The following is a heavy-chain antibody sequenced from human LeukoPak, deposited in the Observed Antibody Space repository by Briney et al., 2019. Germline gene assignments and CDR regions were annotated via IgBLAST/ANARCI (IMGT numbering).Heavy chain of an antibody. Sequence: GGSLRLSCAASGFIFISYGMHWVRQAPGKGLEWVGVISDDGRSKDYADSVKGRFTISRDNSKDTLYLQMNSLRAEDTAVYYCAKRPSDYGDYVSYFDYWGQGTLVTVSS. CDR1: GFIFISYG. CDR3: AKRPSDYGDYVSYFDY. D-gene: IGHD4-17*01. J-gene: IGHJ4*02. CDR2: ISDDGRSK. V-gene: IGHV3-30*18.